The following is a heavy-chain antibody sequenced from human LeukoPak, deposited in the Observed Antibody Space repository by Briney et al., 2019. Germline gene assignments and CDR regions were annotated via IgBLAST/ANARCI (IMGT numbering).Heavy chain of an antibody. CDR2: IGSSGSTI. CDR1: GFTFSDHY. V-gene: IGHV3-11*04. J-gene: IGHJ4*02. D-gene: IGHD4-11*01. Sequence: TGGSVRLSCAASGFTFSDHYMSWIRQAPGKGLEWVSYIGSSGSTIYYADSVKGRFTISRDNAKNSLYLQMNSLRTEDTAVYYCARVSGHYSNHMWGALDYWGQGTLVTVSS. CDR3: ARVSGHYSNHMWGALDY.